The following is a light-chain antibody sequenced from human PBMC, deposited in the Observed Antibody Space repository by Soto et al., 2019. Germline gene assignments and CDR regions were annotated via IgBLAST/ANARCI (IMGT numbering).Light chain of an antibody. J-gene: IGLJ1*01. CDR2: NVY. CDR1: STAVGSHNF. CDR3: SAYTVSRTYV. V-gene: IGLV2-14*03. Sequence: QSVLTQPASVSGSPGQSITISCTGTSTAVGSHNFVSWHQQHPGKAPKLMIYNVYDRPSGISYRFSGSKSGNTASLTISGLQGEDEADYYCSAYTVSRTYVFGTGTKVT.